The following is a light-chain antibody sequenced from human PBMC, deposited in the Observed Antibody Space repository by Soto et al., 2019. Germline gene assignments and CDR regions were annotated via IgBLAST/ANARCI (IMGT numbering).Light chain of an antibody. Sequence: SALTQPASVSGSPGQSITIPCTGTNSDVGAYNYVSWYQHHPGKAPKLMIYEVFIRPSGVSSRFSGSKSGSTASLTISGLQAEDEADYYCSSYAGSSNVFGTGTKVTVL. V-gene: IGLV2-14*01. CDR3: SSYAGSSNV. CDR2: EVF. J-gene: IGLJ1*01. CDR1: NSDVGAYNY.